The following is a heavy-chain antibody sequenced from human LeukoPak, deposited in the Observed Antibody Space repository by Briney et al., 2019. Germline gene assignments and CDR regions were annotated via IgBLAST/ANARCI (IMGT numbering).Heavy chain of an antibody. CDR1: GFAFNNAW. CDR2: IKSKTDGGTT. D-gene: IGHD5-12*01. CDR3: AKEWIKE. V-gene: IGHV3-15*01. J-gene: IGHJ4*02. Sequence: GGSLRLSCAASGFAFNNAWMSWVRQAPGKGLEWVGRIKSKTDGGTTDYAAPVKGRFTISRDDSKNTLYLQMNSLRAEDTAVYYCAKEWIKEGGQGTLVTVSS.